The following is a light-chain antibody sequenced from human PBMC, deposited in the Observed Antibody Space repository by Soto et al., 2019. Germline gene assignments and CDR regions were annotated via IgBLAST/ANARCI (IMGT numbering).Light chain of an antibody. V-gene: IGKV3D-20*02. CDR3: QQRSNWPPT. CDR1: ESVSSN. Sequence: ENVLTQAPGTLALSPGEGATLSCRASESVSSNLAWYQQKPGQAPRLLIYGASRRATGIPDRFTGSGSGTDFTLTIGGLEPEDFAVYYCQQRSNWPPTFGQGTKVDIK. CDR2: GAS. J-gene: IGKJ1*01.